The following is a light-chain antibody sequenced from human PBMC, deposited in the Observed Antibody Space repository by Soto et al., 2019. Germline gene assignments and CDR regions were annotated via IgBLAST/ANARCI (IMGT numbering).Light chain of an antibody. CDR1: SSNIGSHT. V-gene: IGLV1-44*01. CDR2: SNN. J-gene: IGLJ2*01. CDR3: AAWDDSLNGVI. Sequence: QSVLTQPPSASGTPGQRITISCSGSSSNIGSHTVNWHQQVPGTAPKLLIYSNNELPSGVPDRFSGSKSGTSASLAISGLQSGDEADYYCAAWDDSLNGVIFGGGTTLTVL.